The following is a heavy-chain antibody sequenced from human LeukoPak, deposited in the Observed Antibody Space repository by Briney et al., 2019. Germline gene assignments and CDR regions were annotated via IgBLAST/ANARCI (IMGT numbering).Heavy chain of an antibody. D-gene: IGHD3-10*01. J-gene: IGHJ4*02. V-gene: IGHV3-53*01. Sequence: GGSLRLSCAASGFTVNSNYMSWVRQAPGKGLEWVSFIYGDGTTDYADSVKGRFTISRDNAKNSLYLQMNSLRAEDTAVYYCARGVLLWFGEKYYFDYWGQGTLVTVSS. CDR1: GFTVNSNY. CDR3: ARGVLLWFGEKYYFDY. CDR2: IYGDGTT.